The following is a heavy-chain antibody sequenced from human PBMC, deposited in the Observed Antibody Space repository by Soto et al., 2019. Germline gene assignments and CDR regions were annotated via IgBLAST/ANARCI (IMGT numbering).Heavy chain of an antibody. Sequence: PRLSCAASGFTFSSYAMSWVRQAPGKGLEWVSTISSNTFYADSVKGRFTISRDISKNTLYLQMNSLRAEDTAIYYCAKRVPTPYYFDYWGQGTLVTVSS. CDR1: GFTFSSYA. J-gene: IGHJ4*02. CDR2: ISSNT. CDR3: AKRVPTPYYFDY. V-gene: IGHV3-23*01.